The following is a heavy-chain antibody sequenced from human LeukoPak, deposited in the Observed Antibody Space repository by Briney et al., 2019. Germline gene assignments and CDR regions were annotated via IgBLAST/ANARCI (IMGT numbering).Heavy chain of an antibody. CDR3: ARTLTIFGVVAPYYYYYMDV. V-gene: IGHV4-59*01. Sequence: PSETLSLTCTVSGGSISSYYWSWIRQPPGKGLEWIGYIYYSGSTNYNPSLKSRVPISVDTSKNQFSLKLSSVTAADTAVYYCARTLTIFGVVAPYYYYYMDVWGKGTTVTVSS. CDR2: IYYSGST. J-gene: IGHJ6*03. CDR1: GGSISSYY. D-gene: IGHD3-3*01.